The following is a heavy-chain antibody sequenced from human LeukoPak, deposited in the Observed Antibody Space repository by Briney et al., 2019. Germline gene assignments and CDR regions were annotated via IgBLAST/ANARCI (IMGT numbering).Heavy chain of an antibody. V-gene: IGHV4-59*01. CDR1: GGSISSYY. CDR2: IYYSGST. D-gene: IGHD6-13*01. CDR3: ARTAYSSSWTEYYFDY. Sequence: SETLSLTCTVSGGSISSYYWSWIRQPPGKGLEWIGYIYYSGSTNYNPSLKSRVTISVDTSKNQFSLKLSSVTAADTAVYYCARTAYSSSWTEYYFDYWGQGTLVTVSS. J-gene: IGHJ4*02.